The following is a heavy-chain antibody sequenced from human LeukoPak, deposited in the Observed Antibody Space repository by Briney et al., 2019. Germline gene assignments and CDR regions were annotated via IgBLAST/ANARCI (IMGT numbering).Heavy chain of an antibody. CDR2: IRYDGSNK. CDR1: GFTFGSYG. D-gene: IGHD4-17*01. V-gene: IGHV3-30*02. J-gene: IGHJ4*02. Sequence: GGSLRLSCAASGFTFGSYGMHWVRQAPGKGLEWVAFIRYDGSNKYYADSVKGRFTISRDNSKNTLYLQMNSLRAEDTAVYYCAKSEEAYGDLTLFDYWGQGTLVTVSS. CDR3: AKSEEAYGDLTLFDY.